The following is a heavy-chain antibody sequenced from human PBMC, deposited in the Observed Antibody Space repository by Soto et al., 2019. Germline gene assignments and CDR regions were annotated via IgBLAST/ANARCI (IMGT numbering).Heavy chain of an antibody. V-gene: IGHV4-4*02. D-gene: IGHD5-18*01. J-gene: IGHJ4*02. CDR1: GGSISSSNW. Sequence: SETLSLTCAVSGGSISSSNWWSWVRQPPGKGLEWIGEIYHSGSTNYNPSLKSRVTISVDKSKNQFSLKLSSVTAADTAVYYCASSSGYSYGLPDDYWGQGTLVTVSS. CDR2: IYHSGST. CDR3: ASSSGYSYGLPDDY.